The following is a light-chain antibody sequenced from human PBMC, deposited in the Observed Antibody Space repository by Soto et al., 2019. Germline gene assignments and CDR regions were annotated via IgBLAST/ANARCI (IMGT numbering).Light chain of an antibody. J-gene: IGKJ3*01. CDR1: QSVSSNY. CDR2: GAS. CDR3: QQYGRSPFT. V-gene: IGKV3-20*01. Sequence: EIVMTQSPGTLSLSPGETATLSCRASQSVSSNYVAWFHQKPGQAPRLLIYGASSRATGVPDRFSASGSGTDFTLTISRLEPEDFAVYYCQQYGRSPFTFGPATKVDIK.